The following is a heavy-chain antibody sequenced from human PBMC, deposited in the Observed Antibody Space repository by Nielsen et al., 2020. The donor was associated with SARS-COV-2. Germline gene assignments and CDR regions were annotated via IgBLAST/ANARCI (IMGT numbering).Heavy chain of an antibody. CDR2: INSDGSST. J-gene: IGHJ5*02. V-gene: IGHV3-74*01. Sequence: GGSLRLSCAASGFTFSSYWMHWVRQAPGKGLVWVSRINSDGSSTSYADSVKGRFTISRDNAKNSLYLQMNSLRAEDTALYHCARDKWGYCSGGSCYTNWFDPWGQGTLVTVSS. CDR1: GFTFSSYW. CDR3: ARDKWGYCSGGSCYTNWFDP. D-gene: IGHD2-15*01.